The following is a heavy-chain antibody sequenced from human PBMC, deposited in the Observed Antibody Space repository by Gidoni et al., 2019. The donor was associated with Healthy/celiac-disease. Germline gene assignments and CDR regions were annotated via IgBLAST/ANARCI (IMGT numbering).Heavy chain of an antibody. D-gene: IGHD4-17*01. CDR2: IKSKTDGGTT. Sequence: EVQLLDSCGRLVKPGWSLRLSCSASGFTFRNAWMSWFRQAPGKGLEWVGRIKSKTDGGTTDYDEPVKGRFTISRDDSKNTLYLQMNSLKTEDTAVYDCTTDPVEYGDYSTWGQGTLVTVSS. V-gene: IGHV3-15*01. J-gene: IGHJ5*02. CDR3: TTDPVEYGDYST. CDR1: GFTFRNAW.